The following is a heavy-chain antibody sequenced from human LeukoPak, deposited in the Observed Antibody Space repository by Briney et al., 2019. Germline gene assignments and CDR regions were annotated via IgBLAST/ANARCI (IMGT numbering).Heavy chain of an antibody. V-gene: IGHV1-69*06. CDR2: IIPIFGTA. CDR1: GGTFSSYA. Sequence: SVTVSCTASGGTFSSYAISWVRQAPGQGLEWMGGIIPIFGTANYAQKFQGRVTITADKSTSTAYMELSSLRSEDTAVYYCARDHQNAFDIWGQGTMVTVSS. J-gene: IGHJ3*02. CDR3: ARDHQNAFDI.